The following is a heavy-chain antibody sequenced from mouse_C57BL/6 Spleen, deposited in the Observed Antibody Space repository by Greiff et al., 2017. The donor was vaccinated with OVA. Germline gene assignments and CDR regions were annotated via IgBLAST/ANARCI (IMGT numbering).Heavy chain of an antibody. J-gene: IGHJ4*01. CDR3: ARTSPMDAMDY. V-gene: IGHV3-6*01. CDR1: GYSITSGYY. D-gene: IGHD1-1*02. CDR2: ISYDGSN. Sequence: EVQLQESGPGLVKPSQSLSLTCSVTGYSITSGYYWNWIRQFPGNKLEWMGYISYDGSNNYNPSLKNRISITRDTSKDPSFLKLNSVTTEDTATYYCARTSPMDAMDYWGQGTSVTVSA.